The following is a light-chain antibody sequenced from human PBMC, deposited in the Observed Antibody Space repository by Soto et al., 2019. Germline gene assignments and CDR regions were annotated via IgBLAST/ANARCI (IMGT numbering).Light chain of an antibody. Sequence: EIVMTQSPVTLSVSPEERATLSCRASQSINNNLAWYQQKPGQAPSLLIYGAFTRATGIPARFSGTGSGTEFTLTISSLQSEDFALYYCQQYNDWPLTFGQGTKVDIK. CDR2: GAF. CDR3: QQYNDWPLT. V-gene: IGKV3-15*01. CDR1: QSINNN. J-gene: IGKJ1*01.